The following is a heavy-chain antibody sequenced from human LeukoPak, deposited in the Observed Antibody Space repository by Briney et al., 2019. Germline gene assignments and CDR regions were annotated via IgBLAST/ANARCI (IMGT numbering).Heavy chain of an antibody. CDR2: ISSSETTI. CDR3: ATTMVRGVMNNHYYYMDV. J-gene: IGHJ6*03. V-gene: IGHV3-11*01. Sequence: GGSLRLSCAASGFTFSDYYMTWIRQAPGKGLEWVSYISSSETTIYYADSVQGRFTISRDNAKNSLYLQMNSLRAEDTAVYYCATTMVRGVMNNHYYYMDVWGKGTTVTVSS. D-gene: IGHD3-10*01. CDR1: GFTFSDYY.